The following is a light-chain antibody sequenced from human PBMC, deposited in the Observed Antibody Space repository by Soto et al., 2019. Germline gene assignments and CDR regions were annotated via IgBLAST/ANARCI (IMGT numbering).Light chain of an antibody. CDR3: MQALQTPYT. CDR1: QSLLHSNGYNY. V-gene: IGKV2-28*01. Sequence: DIVMTQSPLSLPVTPGEPASISCRSSQSLLHSNGYNYLDWYLQKPGQSPQLLIYLGSNRASGVPDRFSGSGSGTDFTLKISRVEAEDVGVYYCMQALQTPYTFSQGTKVDIK. CDR2: LGS. J-gene: IGKJ2*01.